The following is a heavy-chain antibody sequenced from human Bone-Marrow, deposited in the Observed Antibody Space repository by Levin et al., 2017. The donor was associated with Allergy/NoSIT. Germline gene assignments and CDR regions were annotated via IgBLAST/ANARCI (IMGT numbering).Heavy chain of an antibody. CDR1: GFTFGNHA. Sequence: GGSLRLSCAASGFTFGNHAMTWVRHAPGKGLEWVSTIRPNSERTYFADSVKGRFTVSRDDSRNMMYLQMNSLRVDDAAVYYCAREQGAGGWYTVGFWGQGTLVTVSS. CDR3: AREQGAGGWYTVGF. V-gene: IGHV3-23*01. CDR2: IRPNSERT. J-gene: IGHJ4*02. D-gene: IGHD6-19*01.